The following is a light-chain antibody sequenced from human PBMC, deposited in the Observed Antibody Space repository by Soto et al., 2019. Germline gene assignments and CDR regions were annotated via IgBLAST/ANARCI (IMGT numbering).Light chain of an antibody. Sequence: ETVLTQSPATLPLSPGERATLSCRASQSVSSNLAWYQQKPGQAPRLLIYDASSRATGIPARFSGSGSGTDFTLTIDRLESEDFAVYFCQQYGDLPWTFGQGTRVDIK. J-gene: IGKJ1*01. CDR3: QQYGDLPWT. CDR2: DAS. CDR1: QSVSSN. V-gene: IGKV3-20*01.